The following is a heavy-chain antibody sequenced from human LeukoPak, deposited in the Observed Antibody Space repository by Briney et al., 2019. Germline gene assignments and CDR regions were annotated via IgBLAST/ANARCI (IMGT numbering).Heavy chain of an antibody. CDR2: INPSGGST. CDR3: ARGEQLVGRAYYYYMDV. J-gene: IGHJ6*03. D-gene: IGHD6-6*01. V-gene: IGHV1-46*01. Sequence: ASVKVSCKASGYTFTGYYMHWVRQAPGQGLEWMGIINPSGGSTNYAQKFQGRVTMTRDTSTSTVYMELSSLRSEDTAMYSCARGEQLVGRAYYYYMDVWGKGTTVTVSS. CDR1: GYTFTGYY.